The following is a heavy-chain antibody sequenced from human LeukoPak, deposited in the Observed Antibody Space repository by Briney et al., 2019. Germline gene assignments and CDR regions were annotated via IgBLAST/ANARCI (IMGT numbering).Heavy chain of an antibody. Sequence: SETLSLTCTVSGGSISSGSYYWSWIRQPAGKGLEWIGRIYTSGSTNYNPSLKSRVTISVDTSKNQFSLKLSSVTAADTAVYYCARVDYGDYSKDFDYWGQGTLVTVAS. D-gene: IGHD4-17*01. CDR3: ARVDYGDYSKDFDY. J-gene: IGHJ4*02. CDR2: IYTSGST. CDR1: GGSISSGSYY. V-gene: IGHV4-61*02.